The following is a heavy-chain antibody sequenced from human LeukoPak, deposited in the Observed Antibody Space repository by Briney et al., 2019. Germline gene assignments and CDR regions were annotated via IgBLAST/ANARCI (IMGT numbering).Heavy chain of an antibody. Sequence: SETLSLTCTVSGGSISSYYWSWIRQPPRKGLEWIGYIYYSGSTNYNPSLKSRVTISVDTSKNQFSLKLSSVTAADTAVYFCARQPRDFLTGSYRKSYYYSYMDVWGKGTTVTVSS. J-gene: IGHJ6*03. CDR3: ARQPRDFLTGSYRKSYYYSYMDV. CDR1: GGSISSYY. D-gene: IGHD3-9*01. CDR2: IYYSGST. V-gene: IGHV4-59*08.